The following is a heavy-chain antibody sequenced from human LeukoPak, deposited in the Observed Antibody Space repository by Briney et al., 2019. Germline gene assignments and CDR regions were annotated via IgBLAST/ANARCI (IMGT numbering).Heavy chain of an antibody. J-gene: IGHJ4*02. Sequence: ASVKVSCKASGYTFTSYGISWVRQAPGQGLEWMGWISTYNGNTNYEQKYQGRVTMTTDTSTSTAYMELRSLTSDDTAVYYCARDFSSVLGSNWYRPFDHWGQGTLVTVSS. D-gene: IGHD6-13*01. V-gene: IGHV1-18*01. CDR2: ISTYNGNT. CDR1: GYTFTSYG. CDR3: ARDFSSVLGSNWYRPFDH.